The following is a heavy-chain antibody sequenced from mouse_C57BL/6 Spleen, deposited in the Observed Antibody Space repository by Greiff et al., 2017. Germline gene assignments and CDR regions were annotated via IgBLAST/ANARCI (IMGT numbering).Heavy chain of an antibody. Sequence: QVQLQQSGAELVRPGASVTLSCKASGYTFTDYEMHWVKQTPVHGLEWIGAIDPETGGTASNQKFKGKALLTADKSSSTAYMELRSLTSEDSAVYYCTRDYYGSRRYFDVWGTGTTVTVSS. CDR1: GYTFTDYE. D-gene: IGHD1-1*01. CDR3: TRDYYGSRRYFDV. V-gene: IGHV1-15*01. J-gene: IGHJ1*03. CDR2: IDPETGGT.